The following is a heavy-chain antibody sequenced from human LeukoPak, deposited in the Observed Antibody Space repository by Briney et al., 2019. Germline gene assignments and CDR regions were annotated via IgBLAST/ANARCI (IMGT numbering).Heavy chain of an antibody. CDR2: ISDSSSYI. CDR1: GFTFSSYS. J-gene: IGHJ4*01. D-gene: IGHD4-17*01. CDR3: ARERKSMTTVTTSFDY. V-gene: IGHV3-21*01. Sequence: PGGSLRLSCAASGFTFSSYSMNWVRQAPGKGLEWVSSISDSSSYIYYADSVKGRFIISRDNAKNSLYLQMNSLRAEDSAVYYCARERKSMTTVTTSFDYWGQGTLVTVSS.